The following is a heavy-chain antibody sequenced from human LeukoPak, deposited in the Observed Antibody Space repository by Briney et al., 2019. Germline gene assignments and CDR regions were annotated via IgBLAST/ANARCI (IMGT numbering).Heavy chain of an antibody. Sequence: PGGSLRLSCAASGFTFSSYEMNWARQARGKGVGWVSYISSSGSTIYYVDSLKGRFTISRDNAKNSLYLQMNSPRAGYAAVYYCAKAPVTTCSGAYCYPFDYWSQGTLVTVSS. CDR1: GFTFSSYE. J-gene: IGHJ4*02. V-gene: IGHV3-48*03. D-gene: IGHD2-15*01. CDR3: AKAPVTTCSGAYCYPFDY. CDR2: ISSSGSTI.